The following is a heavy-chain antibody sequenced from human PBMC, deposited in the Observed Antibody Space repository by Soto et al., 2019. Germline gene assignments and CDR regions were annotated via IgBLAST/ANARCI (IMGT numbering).Heavy chain of an antibody. V-gene: IGHV1-3*01. D-gene: IGHD6-13*01. CDR3: ARDRWQQEVYFDY. CDR2: INGGNGDT. CDR1: GYTFSSHA. Sequence: QVQLVQSGAEGKKPGASVKVSCKASGYTFSSHATHWVRQAPGPRLEWMGWINGGNGDTKYSQKFQDRVTITRDTSASTAYMELSSLRSEDTAVYYCARDRWQQEVYFDYWGQGTLVTVSS. J-gene: IGHJ4*02.